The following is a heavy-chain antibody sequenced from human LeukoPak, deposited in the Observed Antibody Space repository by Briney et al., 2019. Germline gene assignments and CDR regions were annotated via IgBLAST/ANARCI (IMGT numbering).Heavy chain of an antibody. V-gene: IGHV3-21*01. D-gene: IGHD3-9*01. CDR3: ARGHYDLLPASYKWTPDY. CDR1: GFTFNTFN. J-gene: IGHJ4*02. Sequence: GGSLRLSCAASGFTFNTFNMNWVRQAPGKGLEWVSSITSGGDYIYYADSVKGRFTTSRDNAKNSLSLQLNSLRVEDTAVYYCARGHYDLLPASYKWTPDYRGQGTLVTVPS. CDR2: ITSGGDYI.